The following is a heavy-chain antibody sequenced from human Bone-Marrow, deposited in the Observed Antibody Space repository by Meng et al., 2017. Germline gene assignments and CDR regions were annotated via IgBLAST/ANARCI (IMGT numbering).Heavy chain of an antibody. J-gene: IGHJ4*02. Sequence: GGSLRLSCAASGFTFSSYSMNWVRQAPGKGLEWVSSISSSSSYIYYADSVKGRFTISRDNAKNSLYLQMNSLRAEDTAVYYCARADTYYDYVWGLREGSYFDYWGQGTLVTVSS. CDR3: ARADTYYDYVWGLREGSYFDY. CDR2: ISSSSSYI. CDR1: GFTFSSYS. V-gene: IGHV3-21*01. D-gene: IGHD3-16*01.